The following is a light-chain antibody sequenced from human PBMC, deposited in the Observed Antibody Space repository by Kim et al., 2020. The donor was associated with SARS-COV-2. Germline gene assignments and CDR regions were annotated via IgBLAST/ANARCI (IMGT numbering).Light chain of an antibody. J-gene: IGLJ3*02. CDR3: NSWDSSGNFGV. Sequence: SSELTQDPAVSVALGQTVRITCQGDSLRSYSATWYQQKPGQAPTRVIYSENNRPSGIPARFSGSSSGNTASLTITGAQAGDEADYYCNSWDSSGNFGVFGGGTQLTVL. CDR2: SEN. V-gene: IGLV3-19*02. CDR1: SLRSYS.